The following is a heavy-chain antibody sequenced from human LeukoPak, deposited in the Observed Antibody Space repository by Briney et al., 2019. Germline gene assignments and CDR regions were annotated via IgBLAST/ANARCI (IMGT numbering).Heavy chain of an antibody. CDR1: GDSISSYY. D-gene: IGHD4-23*01. CDR3: ARATTVVTPHYFDY. CDR2: IYYSGST. J-gene: IGHJ4*02. Sequence: SETLSLTCTVSGDSISSYYWSWIRQPPGKGLEWIGYIYYSGSTNYNPSLKRRVTISVDTSKNQFSLKLSSVTAADTAVYYCARATTVVTPHYFDYWGQGTLVTVSS. V-gene: IGHV4-59*01.